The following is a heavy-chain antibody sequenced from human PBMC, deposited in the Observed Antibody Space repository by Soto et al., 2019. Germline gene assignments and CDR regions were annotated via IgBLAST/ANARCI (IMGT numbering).Heavy chain of an antibody. V-gene: IGHV3-9*02. CDR3: AKDMQWGGMTTIHYFDS. CDR1: GFTADDYA. CDR2: IRSNSDTI. D-gene: IGHD4-17*01. Sequence: EVQLVESGGGLVQPGRYLRLSCVASGFTADDYAMHWVRQAPGKGLEWVSGIRSNSDTIDYAESVKGRFTISRDNAKNTLFLQMNSLRPEDSALYYCAKDMQWGGMTTIHYFDSWGQGPLVTVSS. J-gene: IGHJ4*02.